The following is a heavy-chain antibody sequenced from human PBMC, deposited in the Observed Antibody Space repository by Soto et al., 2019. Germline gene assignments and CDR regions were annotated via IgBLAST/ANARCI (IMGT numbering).Heavy chain of an antibody. CDR2: MNPNSGNT. CDR3: ARYARYFDWNYYYYMDV. D-gene: IGHD3-9*01. CDR1: GDAFTSYD. J-gene: IGHJ6*03. V-gene: IGHV1-8*01. Sequence: GISVKVSWKACGDAFTSYDRYWLHQSTRQGLEWMGWMNPNSGNTGYAQKFQGRVTMTRNTSISTAYMELSSLRSEDTAVYYCARYARYFDWNYYYYMDVWGKGTTVTVSS.